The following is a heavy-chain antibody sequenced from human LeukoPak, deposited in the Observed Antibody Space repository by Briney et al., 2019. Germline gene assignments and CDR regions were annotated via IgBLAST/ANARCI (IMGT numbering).Heavy chain of an antibody. D-gene: IGHD5-12*01. CDR3: TAEIYRGHVYSYYYGMDV. V-gene: IGHV1-58*01. CDR1: GFTFSNSA. J-gene: IGHJ6*02. CDR2: IVVGSDST. Sequence: ASVTVSFTASGFTFSNSAFQWVRQARGQRLEWIGWIVVGSDSTKYAQKFQERVSITRDMSTSTVYMELSSLRSEDTAVYYCTAEIYRGHVYSYYYGMDVWGQGTTVTVFS.